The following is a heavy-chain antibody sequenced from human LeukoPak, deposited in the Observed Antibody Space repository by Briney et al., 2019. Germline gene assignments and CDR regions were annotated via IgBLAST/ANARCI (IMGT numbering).Heavy chain of an antibody. CDR3: ARDRGDREPRVFNI. CDR2: IYYSGST. CDR1: GGSISSYY. Sequence: SETLSLTCTVSGGSISSYYWSWIRQPPGKGLEWIGYIYYSGSTNYNPSLKSRVTISVDTSKNQFSLKLSSVTAADTAVYYCARDRGDREPRVFNIWAQGTMATVSS. V-gene: IGHV4-59*01. D-gene: IGHD1-26*01. J-gene: IGHJ3*02.